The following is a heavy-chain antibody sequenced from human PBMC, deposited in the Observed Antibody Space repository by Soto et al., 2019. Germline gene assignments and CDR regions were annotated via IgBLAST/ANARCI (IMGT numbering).Heavy chain of an antibody. CDR3: ARDRPTDH. CDR2: ITGDTLEA. Sequence: QVQLVQSGAEVRKPGASVTVSCKASGYTFNRYAISWLRQAPGQGPEWKGWITGDTLEASYARKFQGRVNLTRNTSTSTVYMELRSLRDDDTAVYSCARDRPTDHWGQGTLVTVSS. CDR1: GYTFNRYA. V-gene: IGHV1-18*01. J-gene: IGHJ5*02.